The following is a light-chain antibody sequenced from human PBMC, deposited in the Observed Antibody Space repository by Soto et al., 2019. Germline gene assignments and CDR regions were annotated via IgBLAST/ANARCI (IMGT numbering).Light chain of an antibody. J-gene: IGKJ1*01. CDR1: QSVSSSY. V-gene: IGKV3-20*01. CDR2: GAS. CDR3: QHYGRSPPSWT. Sequence: ETVLTQSPGTLSLSPGKSATLSCRASQSVSSSYLAWYQQKPGQAPRLLIYGASSRATGIPDRFSGSGSGTDFTLTISRLEPEDFAVYYCQHYGRSPPSWTFGQGTKVEIK.